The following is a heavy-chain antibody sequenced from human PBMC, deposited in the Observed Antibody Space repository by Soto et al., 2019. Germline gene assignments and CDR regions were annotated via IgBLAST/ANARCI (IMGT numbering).Heavy chain of an antibody. J-gene: IGHJ5*02. Sequence: GSLRLSCAACGVTVSSYYMSWVRQAPGKGLEWVSVIYSGGSTYYADSVKGRFTISRDNSKNTLYLQMNSLRAEDTAVYYCARDALDNWNYEFWFDPWGQGTLVTVSS. CDR2: IYSGGST. CDR3: ARDALDNWNYEFWFDP. CDR1: GVTVSSYY. D-gene: IGHD1-7*01. V-gene: IGHV3-66*01.